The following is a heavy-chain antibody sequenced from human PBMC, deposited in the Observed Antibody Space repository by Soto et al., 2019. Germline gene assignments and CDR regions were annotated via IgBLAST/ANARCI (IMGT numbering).Heavy chain of an antibody. CDR2: INSIGDNT. J-gene: IGHJ5*02. D-gene: IGHD3-3*01. CDR3: VTFYHFWSWSTEVVGPAS. V-gene: IGHV3-64D*08. Sequence: GGSLRLSCSASGFTFSRYAMFWIRQAPGKGLEYVSTINSIGDNTYYADSVKGRFTISRENSMNTVYLQMSTLRSEDTAVYYCVTFYHFWSWSTEVVGPASWGQGTLVTVSS. CDR1: GFTFSRYA.